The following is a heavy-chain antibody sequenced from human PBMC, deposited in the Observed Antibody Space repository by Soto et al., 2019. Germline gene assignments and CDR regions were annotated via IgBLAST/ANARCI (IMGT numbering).Heavy chain of an antibody. V-gene: IGHV4-39*01. CDR3: ERKNVYSSRWYVSYFDY. CDR1: GGSISSSSYY. D-gene: IGHD6-13*01. Sequence: SETLSLTCTVSGGSISSSSYYWGWIRRPPGKGLEWIGSIYYSGSTYYNPSLKSRVTISVDTSKNQFSLKLSSVTAADTAVYYCERKNVYSSRWYVSYFDYWGQGILVTVS. J-gene: IGHJ4*02. CDR2: IYYSGST.